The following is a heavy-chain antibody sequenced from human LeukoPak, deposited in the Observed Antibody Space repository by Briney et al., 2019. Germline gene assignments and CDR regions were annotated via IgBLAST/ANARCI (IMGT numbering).Heavy chain of an antibody. J-gene: IGHJ4*02. CDR1: GGSFSGYY. V-gene: IGHV4-34*01. D-gene: IGHD4-17*01. CDR3: ATQGGDYGRYYFDY. CDR2: INHSGST. Sequence: SETLSLTCAVYGGSFSGYYWSWIRQPPGKGLEWIGEINHSGSTNYNPSLKSRVTISVDTSKNQFSLKLSSVTAADTAVYYCATQGGDYGRYYFDYWGQGTLVTVSS.